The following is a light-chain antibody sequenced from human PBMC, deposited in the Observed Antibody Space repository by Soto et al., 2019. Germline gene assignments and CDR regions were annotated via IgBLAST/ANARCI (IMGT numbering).Light chain of an antibody. CDR1: PSINNS. J-gene: IGKJ4*01. Sequence: DIQMTQSPSSLSASVGDRITITCRASPSINNSLNWYQQKPGKAPKVLIYVASSLQSGVPSRFSGSGSGTDFTLTISMLQPEDSATYYCQQSYNTPLTFGGGTKVEIK. CDR2: VAS. CDR3: QQSYNTPLT. V-gene: IGKV1-39*01.